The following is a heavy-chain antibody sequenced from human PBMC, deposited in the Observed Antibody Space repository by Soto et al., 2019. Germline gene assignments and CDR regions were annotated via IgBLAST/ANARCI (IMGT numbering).Heavy chain of an antibody. V-gene: IGHV2-5*02. J-gene: IGHJ4*02. D-gene: IGHD3-10*01. CDR1: GFSLTTNGVG. CDR2: IFWDDDH. Sequence: QITLKESGPTLVRPTQTLTLTCTFSGFSLTTNGVGVGWVRQPPGKALAWLALIFWDDDHRYSPSLKTRLTITKDTSKNQVFLTMTKLDPADTATYYCAREMYYSTYFDSWGQGTLVTVSS. CDR3: AREMYYSTYFDS.